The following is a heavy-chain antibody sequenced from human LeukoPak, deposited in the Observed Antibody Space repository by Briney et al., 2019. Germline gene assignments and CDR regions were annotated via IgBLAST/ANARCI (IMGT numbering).Heavy chain of an antibody. CDR2: INTNTGNP. D-gene: IGHD2-2*02. J-gene: IGHJ4*02. Sequence: ASVTVSCKASGYTFTNSAMNWVRQAPGQELEWMGWINTNTGNPTYAQGFTGRFVFSLDTSVSTAYLRISSLKAEDTAVYYCARVGLDYTNDYWGQGTLVTVSS. CDR1: GYTFTNSA. V-gene: IGHV7-4-1*02. CDR3: ARVGLDYTNDY.